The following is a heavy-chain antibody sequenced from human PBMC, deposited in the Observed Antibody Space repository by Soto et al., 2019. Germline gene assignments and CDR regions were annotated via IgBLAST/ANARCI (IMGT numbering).Heavy chain of an antibody. CDR2: TSADNGDT. CDR1: GYSFTRYG. Sequence: QVPLVQSGAEVKEPGASVKVSCKASGYSFTRYGFSWVRQAPGQGLEWMAWTSADNGDTNYAPKLQGRVTLTTDTSTGTAYMELRSLRSDDTAVYYCAGDERRTCTSSTCYYFDYWGQGTLVSVSS. J-gene: IGHJ4*02. CDR3: AGDERRTCTSSTCYYFDY. D-gene: IGHD2-2*01. V-gene: IGHV1-18*04.